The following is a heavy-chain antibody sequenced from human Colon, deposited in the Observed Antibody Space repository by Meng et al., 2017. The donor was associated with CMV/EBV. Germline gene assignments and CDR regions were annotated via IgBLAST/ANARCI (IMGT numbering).Heavy chain of an antibody. V-gene: IGHV1-18*01. Sequence: ASVKVSCKASGYTFSSYAISWVRQAPGQGLEWMGWISLYNDHTDYAQKVQGRLTMTTDTSTSTAYMELRSLRSDDTAVYYCARDSGYYDSSDFHRDFDYWGQGTLVTVSS. CDR3: ARDSGYYDSSDFHRDFDY. CDR1: GYTFSSYA. D-gene: IGHD3-22*01. J-gene: IGHJ4*02. CDR2: ISLYNDHT.